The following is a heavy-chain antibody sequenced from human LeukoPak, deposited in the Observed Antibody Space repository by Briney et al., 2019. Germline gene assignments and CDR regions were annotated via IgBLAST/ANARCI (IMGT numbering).Heavy chain of an antibody. J-gene: IGHJ4*02. D-gene: IGHD5-24*01. CDR3: AREGRWLQYDY. CDR1: GGSFSVYY. V-gene: IGHV4-34*01. CDR2: INHSGST. Sequence: SETLSLTCAVYGGSFSVYYWSWIRQPPGKGLEWIGEINHSGSTNYNPSLKSRVTMSVDTSKNQFSLKLSSVTAADTAVYYCAREGRWLQYDYWGQGTLVTVSS.